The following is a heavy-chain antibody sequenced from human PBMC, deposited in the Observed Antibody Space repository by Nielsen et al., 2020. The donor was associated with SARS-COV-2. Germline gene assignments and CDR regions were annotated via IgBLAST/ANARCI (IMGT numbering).Heavy chain of an antibody. CDR1: GFTFSSYS. CDR2: ISSSSSYI. V-gene: IGHV3-21*01. D-gene: IGHD3-10*01. CDR3: ARAETGLNYYYGMDV. Sequence: GESLKISCAASGFTFSSYSMNWVRQAPGKGLEWVSSISSSSSYIYYADSVKGRFTISRDNAKNSLYLQMNSLRAEDTAVYYCARAETGLNYYYGMDVWGQGTTVTVSS. J-gene: IGHJ6*02.